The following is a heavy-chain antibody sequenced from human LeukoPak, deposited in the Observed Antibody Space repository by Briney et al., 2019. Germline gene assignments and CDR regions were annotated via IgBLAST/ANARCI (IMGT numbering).Heavy chain of an antibody. J-gene: IGHJ4*02. CDR3: ARDGPLYSGFGVCYFDY. V-gene: IGHV3-53*01. CDR2: IYSGGST. CDR1: GFTVSSNY. Sequence: GGSLRLSCAASGFTVSSNYMSWVRQAPWKGLEWVSVIYSGGSTYYADSVKGRFTISRDNSKNTLYLQMNSLRAEDTAVYYCARDGPLYSGFGVCYFDYWGQGTLVTVSS. D-gene: IGHD5-12*01.